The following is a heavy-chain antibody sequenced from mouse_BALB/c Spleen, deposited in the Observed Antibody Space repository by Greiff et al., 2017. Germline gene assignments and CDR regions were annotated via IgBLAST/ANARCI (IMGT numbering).Heavy chain of an antibody. V-gene: IGHV5-9-4*01. J-gene: IGHJ3*01. CDR3: ARRITTATRGFAY. CDR1: GFTFSSYA. D-gene: IGHD1-2*01. CDR2: ISSGGSYT. Sequence: VKLMESGGGLVKPGGSLKLSCAASGFTFSSYAMSWVRQSPEKRLEWVAEISSGGSYTYYPDTVTGRFTISRDNAKNTLYLEMSSLRSEDTAMYYCARRITTATRGFAYWGQGTLVTVSA.